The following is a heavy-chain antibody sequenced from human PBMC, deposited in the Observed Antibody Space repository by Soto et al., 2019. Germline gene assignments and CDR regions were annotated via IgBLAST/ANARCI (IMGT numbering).Heavy chain of an antibody. D-gene: IGHD3-3*01. V-gene: IGHV4-59*08. Sequence: PSETLSLTCTVSGGSISSYDWSWIRQPPGKGLEWIGYIHYSGSTKYNPSLKSRVTISADTSKNQFSLKLSSVTAADTAVYYCARGHYDFWSGYFATTDYWGQGTLVTVSS. CDR3: ARGHYDFWSGYFATTDY. J-gene: IGHJ4*02. CDR2: IHYSGST. CDR1: GGSISSYD.